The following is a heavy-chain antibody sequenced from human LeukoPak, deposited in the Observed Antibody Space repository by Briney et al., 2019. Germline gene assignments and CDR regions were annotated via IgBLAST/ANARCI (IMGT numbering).Heavy chain of an antibody. CDR1: GFTYSSYA. D-gene: IGHD2-2*01. J-gene: IGHJ4*02. CDR3: AKGHIVVVPAADDY. CDR2: ISGSGGST. Sequence: GGSLRLSCAASGFTYSSYAMSWVRQAPGKGLEWVSAISGSGGSTYYADSVKGRFTISRDNSKNTLYLQMNSLRAEDTAVYYCAKGHIVVVPAADDYWGQGTLVTVSS. V-gene: IGHV3-23*01.